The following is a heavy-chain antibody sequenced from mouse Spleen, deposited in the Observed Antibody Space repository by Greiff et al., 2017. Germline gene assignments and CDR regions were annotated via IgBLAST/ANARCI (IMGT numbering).Heavy chain of an antibody. V-gene: IGHV5-6*01. CDR2: ISSGGSYT. CDR1: GFTFSSYG. Sequence: EVQVVESGGDLVKPGGSLKLSCAASGFTFSSYGMSWVRQTPDKRLEWVATISSGGSYTYYPDSVKGRFTISRDNAKNTLYLQMSSLKSEDTAMYYCARQGNFLYAMDYWGQGTSVTVSS. J-gene: IGHJ4*01. D-gene: IGHD2-1*01. CDR3: ARQGNFLYAMDY.